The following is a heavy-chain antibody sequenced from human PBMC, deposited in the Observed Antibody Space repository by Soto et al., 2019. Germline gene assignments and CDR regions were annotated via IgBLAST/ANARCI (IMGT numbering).Heavy chain of an antibody. CDR1: GFTFTRSA. CDR3: ARDALVLYCSSTSCPPGAFDI. D-gene: IGHD2-2*01. V-gene: IGHV1-58*01. Sequence: ASVKVSCKASGFTFTRSAVQWVRQARGQRLEWIGWIVVGSGNTNYAQKFQERVTITRDMSTSTAYMEVSSLRSEDTAVYYCARDALVLYCSSTSCPPGAFDIWGQGTMVTVSS. CDR2: IVVGSGNT. J-gene: IGHJ3*02.